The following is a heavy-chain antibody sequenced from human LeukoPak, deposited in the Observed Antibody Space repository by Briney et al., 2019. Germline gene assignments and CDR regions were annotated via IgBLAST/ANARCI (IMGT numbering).Heavy chain of an antibody. J-gene: IGHJ4*02. CDR3: ANSGSYSQFDY. Sequence: ASVKVSCKASGYTFTSYFMHWVRQAPGNGLEWMGIINPSGGTTTYAQKFQGRVTVTRDTSTSTVYMEPSSLTFEDTAVYYCANSGSYSQFDYWGQGTLVTVSS. V-gene: IGHV1-46*01. CDR2: INPSGGTT. D-gene: IGHD3-10*01. CDR1: GYTFTSYF.